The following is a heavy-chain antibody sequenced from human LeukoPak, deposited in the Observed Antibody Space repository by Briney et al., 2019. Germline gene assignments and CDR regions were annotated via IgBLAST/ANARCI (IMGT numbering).Heavy chain of an antibody. D-gene: IGHD5-12*01. V-gene: IGHV3-21*01. CDR2: ISSGSDYI. J-gene: IGHJ4*02. CDR1: GFTFTYYN. Sequence: GGSLRLSCAASGFTFTYYNMNWVRQAPGKRLEWVSSISSGSDYIQYADSVKGRFTISRDNAKNSLYLQMNSLRAEDTAVYFCATEGEIGYAYLYWGQGTLVTVSS. CDR3: ATEGEIGYAYLY.